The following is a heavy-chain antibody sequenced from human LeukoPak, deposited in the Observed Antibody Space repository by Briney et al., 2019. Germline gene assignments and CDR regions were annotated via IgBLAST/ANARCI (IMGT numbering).Heavy chain of an antibody. Sequence: SETLSLTCAVYGGSFSGYYWSWIRQPPGKGLEWIGEINHSGSTNYNPSLKSRVTISVDTSKNQFSLNLTSVTAADTAVYYCARHFSGAAAPLPFDYWGQGTLVTVSS. CDR2: INHSGST. J-gene: IGHJ4*02. D-gene: IGHD6-13*01. CDR1: GGSFSGYY. V-gene: IGHV4-34*01. CDR3: ARHFSGAAAPLPFDY.